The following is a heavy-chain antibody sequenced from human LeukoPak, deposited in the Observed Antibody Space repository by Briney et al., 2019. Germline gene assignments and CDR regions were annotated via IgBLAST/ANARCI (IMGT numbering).Heavy chain of an antibody. CDR1: GGSISSYY. D-gene: IGHD2-21*02. V-gene: IGHV4-59*01. J-gene: IGHJ6*04. CDR3: ARDRHIVVVTATPLDV. CDR2: IYYSGST. Sequence: SETLSLTCTVSGGSISSYYWSWIRQPPGKGLEWIGYIYYSGSTNYNPSLKSRVTISVDTSKNQFSLKLSSVTAADTAVYYCARDRHIVVVTATPLDVWGKGTTVTISS.